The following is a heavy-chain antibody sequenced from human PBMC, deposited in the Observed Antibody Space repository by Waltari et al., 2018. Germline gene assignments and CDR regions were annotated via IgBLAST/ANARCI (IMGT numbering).Heavy chain of an antibody. Sequence: EVQVLESAGGLVQPGEALRLSCAASGISFMGFAMTWVRQAPGEGLECVASISGSGATPFYADSVKGRFTIVRDNSRDTVYLQMNSLRVDDSAVYYCAKGSRGYTNYFFDSWGQGTLVSVSS. V-gene: IGHV3-23*01. D-gene: IGHD3-16*02. J-gene: IGHJ4*02. CDR2: ISGSGATP. CDR1: GISFMGFA. CDR3: AKGSRGYTNYFFDS.